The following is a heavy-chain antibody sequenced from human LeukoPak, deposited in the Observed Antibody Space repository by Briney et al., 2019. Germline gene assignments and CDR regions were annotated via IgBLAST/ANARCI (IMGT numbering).Heavy chain of an antibody. V-gene: IGHV4-59*08. D-gene: IGHD3-22*01. CDR2: IYYRST. CDR3: ARHYDNGGYYYGHFDY. Sequence: SETLPLLCTVSGGSISSYFWSWIRQPPGKGLEWIGYIYYRSTNYNPSLNSRVTISVDTSKNQLSLKLCSVTAADTAVYYCARHYDNGGYYYGHFDYWGQGTQVTVSS. J-gene: IGHJ4*02. CDR1: GGSISSYF.